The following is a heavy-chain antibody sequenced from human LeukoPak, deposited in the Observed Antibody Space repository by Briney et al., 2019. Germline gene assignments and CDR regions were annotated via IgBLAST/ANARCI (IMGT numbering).Heavy chain of an antibody. CDR1: GFTFSSYA. V-gene: IGHV3-23*01. CDR2: ISGSGGST. J-gene: IGHJ3*02. D-gene: IGHD6-13*01. CDR3: AKDLPNLGTTIAAAGTGADAFDI. Sequence: PGGSLRLSCAASGFTFSSYAMSWVRQAPGKGLEWVSAISGSGGSTYYADSVEGRFTISRDNSKNTLYLQMNSLRAEDTAVYYCAKDLPNLGTTIAAAGTGADAFDIWGQGTMVTVSS.